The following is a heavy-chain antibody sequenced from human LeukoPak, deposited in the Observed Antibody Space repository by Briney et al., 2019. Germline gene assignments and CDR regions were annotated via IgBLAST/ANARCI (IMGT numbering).Heavy chain of an antibody. CDR3: ARGVRVARRYYFDY. Sequence: TSETLSLTCTVSGGPISSSSYYWGWIRQPPGKGLEWIGSIYYSGSTYYNPSLKSRVTISVDTSKNQFSLKLSSVTAADTAVYYCARGVRVARRYYFDYWGQGTLVTVSS. CDR1: GGPISSSSYY. J-gene: IGHJ4*02. D-gene: IGHD2/OR15-2a*01. CDR2: IYYSGST. V-gene: IGHV4-39*07.